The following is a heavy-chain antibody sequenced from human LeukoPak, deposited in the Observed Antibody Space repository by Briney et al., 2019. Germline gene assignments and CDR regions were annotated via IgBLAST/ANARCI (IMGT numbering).Heavy chain of an antibody. CDR2: TYYRSKWYN. Sequence: SQTLSLTCAISGDSVSSNSAAWNWIRQSPSRGLEWLGRTYYRSKWYNDYAVSVKSRITINPDTSKDQFSLQLNSVTPEDTAVYYCARDLTSTVTNYYYGMDVWGQGTTATVSS. J-gene: IGHJ6*02. V-gene: IGHV6-1*01. CDR1: GDSVSSNSAA. D-gene: IGHD5/OR15-5a*01. CDR3: ARDLTSTVTNYYYGMDV.